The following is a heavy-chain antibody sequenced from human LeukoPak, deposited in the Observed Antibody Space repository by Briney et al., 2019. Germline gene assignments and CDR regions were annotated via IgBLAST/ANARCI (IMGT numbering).Heavy chain of an antibody. Sequence: SETLSLTCAVYGGSFSGYYWSWIRQPPGKGLEWIGEINHSGSTNYNPSLKSRVTISVDTSKNQFSLKLSSVIAADTAMYYCARGAVAYYYFDNWGQGTLVTVSS. CDR2: INHSGST. CDR1: GGSFSGYY. CDR3: ARGAVAYYYFDN. J-gene: IGHJ4*02. V-gene: IGHV4-34*01. D-gene: IGHD6-19*01.